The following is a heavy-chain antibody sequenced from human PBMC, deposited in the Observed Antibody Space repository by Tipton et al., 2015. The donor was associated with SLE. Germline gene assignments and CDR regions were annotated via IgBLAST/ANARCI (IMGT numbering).Heavy chain of an antibody. CDR2: ISAYNGNT. Sequence: QLVQSGAEVKKPGASVKVSCKASEYIFTAYYIFWVRQAPGQGLQWMGWISAYNGNTNYAQKLQGRVTMTTDTSTSTAYMELRSLRSDDTAVYYCAREPRLGYYFDYWGQGTLVTVSS. CDR1: EYIFTAYY. J-gene: IGHJ4*02. D-gene: IGHD3-9*01. V-gene: IGHV1-18*04. CDR3: AREPRLGYYFDY.